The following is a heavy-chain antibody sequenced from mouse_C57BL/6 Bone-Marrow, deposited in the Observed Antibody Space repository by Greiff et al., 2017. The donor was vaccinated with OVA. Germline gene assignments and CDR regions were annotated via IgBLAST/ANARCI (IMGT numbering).Heavy chain of an antibody. V-gene: IGHV5-6*01. D-gene: IGHD4-1*01. J-gene: IGHJ2*01. CDR1: GFTFSSYG. CDR2: ISSGGSYT. Sequence: EVKVVESGGDLVKPGGSLKLSCAASGFTFSSYGMSWVRQTPDKRLEWVATISSGGSYTYYPDSVKGRFTISRDNAKNTLYLQMSSLKSEDTAMYYCARTGKVDDWGQGTTLTVSS. CDR3: ARTGKVDD.